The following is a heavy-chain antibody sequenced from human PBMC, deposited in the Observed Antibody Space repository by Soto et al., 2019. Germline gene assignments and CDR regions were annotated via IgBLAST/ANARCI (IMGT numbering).Heavy chain of an antibody. CDR2: IGTAGDT. J-gene: IGHJ4*02. D-gene: IGHD3-16*01. CDR1: GFTFSSYD. V-gene: IGHV3-13*01. Sequence: GGSLRLSCAASGFTFSSYDMHWVRQATGKGLEWVSAIGTAGDTYYPGSVKGRFTISRENAKNSLYLQMNSLRAEDTAVYYCARAGGDGSAVVSEFDYWGQGTLVTVSS. CDR3: ARAGGDGSAVVSEFDY.